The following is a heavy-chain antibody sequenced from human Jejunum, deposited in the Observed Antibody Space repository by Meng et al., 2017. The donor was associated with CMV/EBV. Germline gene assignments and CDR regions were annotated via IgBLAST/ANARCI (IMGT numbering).Heavy chain of an antibody. CDR3: ARGGYDFWSAKSPFDY. D-gene: IGHD3-3*01. CDR1: FTAHY. CDR2: INPNTGGT. V-gene: IGHV1-2*02. J-gene: IGHJ4*02. Sequence: FTAHYIPWVRQAPGQGLEWMSWINPNTGGTNYAQIFQGRITMTWDTSISAAYMKLTSLTSDDTAVYYCARGGYDFWSAKSPFDYWGQGTLVTVSS.